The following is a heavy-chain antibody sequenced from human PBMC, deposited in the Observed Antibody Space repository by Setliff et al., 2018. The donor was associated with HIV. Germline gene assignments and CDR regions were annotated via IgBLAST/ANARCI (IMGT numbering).Heavy chain of an antibody. CDR1: GYTFTNFG. CDR3: ARLGSGWSDSYYYAMDV. J-gene: IGHJ6*02. CDR2: ISTYNGNT. D-gene: IGHD6-19*01. V-gene: IGHV1-18*01. Sequence: ASVKVSCKASGYTFTNFGIGWVRQAPGQGLEWMGWISTYNGNTNYAQKLQGRVTMTTDTSTNTAYMELRSLRSDDTAAYFCARLGSGWSDSYYYAMDVWGQGTTVTVSS.